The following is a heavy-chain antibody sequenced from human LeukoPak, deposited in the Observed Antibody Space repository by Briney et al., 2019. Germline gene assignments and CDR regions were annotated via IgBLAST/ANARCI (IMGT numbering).Heavy chain of an antibody. CDR1: GGSISSYY. CDR2: IYYSGST. J-gene: IGHJ4*02. CDR3: ARLGRGYSYGFAY. Sequence: SSETLSLTCTVSGGSISSYYWSWIRQPPGKGLEWIGYIYYSGSTNYNPSLKSRVTISVDTSKNQFSLKLSSVTAADTAVYYCARLGRGYSYGFAYWGQGTLVTVSS. D-gene: IGHD5-18*01. V-gene: IGHV4-59*08.